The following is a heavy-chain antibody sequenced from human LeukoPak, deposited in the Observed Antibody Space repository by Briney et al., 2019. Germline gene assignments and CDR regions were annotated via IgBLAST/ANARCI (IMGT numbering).Heavy chain of an antibody. J-gene: IGHJ4*02. V-gene: IGHV3-64D*06. CDR2: ITSNGGST. Sequence: GGSLRLSCSASGFIFSSYAVHWVRQAPGKGLEYVSAITSNGGSTYYADSVKGRFTISRDNSKNTLFLQMSSLRAEDTAAYYCVKPRSGSYFDYWGQGTLVTVSS. D-gene: IGHD3-10*01. CDR3: VKPRSGSYFDY. CDR1: GFIFSSYA.